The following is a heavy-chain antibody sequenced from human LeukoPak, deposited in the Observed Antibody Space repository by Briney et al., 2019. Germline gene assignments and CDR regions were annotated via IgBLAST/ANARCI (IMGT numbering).Heavy chain of an antibody. D-gene: IGHD2-15*01. CDR2: ISYDGSNK. CDR3: ARISSDCNGGSCYSEKDY. V-gene: IGHV3-30*04. Sequence: GGSLRLSCAASGFTFSSYAMHWVRQAPGKGLEWVAVISYDGSNKYYADSVKGRFTISRDNAKNSLYLQMNSLRAEDTALYYCARISSDCNGGSCYSEKDYWGQGTLVTVSS. CDR1: GFTFSSYA. J-gene: IGHJ4*02.